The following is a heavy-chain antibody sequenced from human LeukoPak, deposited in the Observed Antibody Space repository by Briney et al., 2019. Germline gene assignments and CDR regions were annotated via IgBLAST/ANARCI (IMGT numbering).Heavy chain of an antibody. CDR2: FFYSGDT. Sequence: SETLSLTCTVSGGSLSGYYWTWIRQPPGKGLECIGYFFYSGDTNYNPSLKSRVTISVDAPKNQFSLKLSSVTAADTAVYYCARRKYTSGQIDFWGQGTLVTVSP. CDR3: ARRKYTSGQIDF. CDR1: GGSLSGYY. D-gene: IGHD3-22*01. V-gene: IGHV4-59*08. J-gene: IGHJ4*02.